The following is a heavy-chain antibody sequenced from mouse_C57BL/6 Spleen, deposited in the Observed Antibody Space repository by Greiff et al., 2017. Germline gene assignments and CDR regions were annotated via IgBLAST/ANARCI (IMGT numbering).Heavy chain of an antibody. CDR1: GYSITSGFY. Sequence: EVQLKESGPGLVKPSQSLSLSCSVTGYSITSGFYWNWIRQFPGNKLEWMGYISYDGSNYYNPSLKNRISITRDTSKNQFFLKLNSVTSEDTATYYCAREGYAMDYWGQGTSVTVSS. CDR2: ISYDGSN. CDR3: AREGYAMDY. J-gene: IGHJ4*01. V-gene: IGHV3-6*01.